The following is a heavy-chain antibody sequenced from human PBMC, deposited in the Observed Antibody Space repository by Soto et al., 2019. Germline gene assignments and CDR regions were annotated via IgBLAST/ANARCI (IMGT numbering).Heavy chain of an antibody. D-gene: IGHD6-19*01. CDR2: IIPMFGSP. CDR3: ARGGFVAGLYNAMDA. Sequence: SVKVSCKASGYTFTGYYFHWVRQAPGQGLEWMGAIIPMFGSPKYAQKFLGRVTITADNPTSTIYMEMISLTSADTAVYYCARGGFVAGLYNAMDAWGQGTTVTVSS. J-gene: IGHJ6*02. CDR1: GYTFTGYY. V-gene: IGHV1-69*06.